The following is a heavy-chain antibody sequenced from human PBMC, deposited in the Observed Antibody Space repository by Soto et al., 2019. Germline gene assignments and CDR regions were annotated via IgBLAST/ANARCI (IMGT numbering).Heavy chain of an antibody. D-gene: IGHD2-21*01. V-gene: IGHV1-3*01. Sequence: QVQLVQSGAEVKKPGASVKVSCKTSGYTFTSYAMHWVRQAPGQRLEWMGWINAGNGNRKYSQKFQGRVTITRDTSASTAYMELSCLRSEDTAVYYCAREVWDYWGQGTLVTVSS. CDR3: AREVWDY. CDR2: INAGNGNR. CDR1: GYTFTSYA. J-gene: IGHJ4*02.